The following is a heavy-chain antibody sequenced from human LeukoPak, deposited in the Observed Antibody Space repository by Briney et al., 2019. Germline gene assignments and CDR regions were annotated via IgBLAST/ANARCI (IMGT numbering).Heavy chain of an antibody. D-gene: IGHD3-22*01. Sequence: PGGSLRLSCAASGFTFSSYSMNWVRQAPGKGLEWVSYISSSSSTIYYADSVKGRFTISRDNAKNSLYLQMNSLRAEDTAVYYCARGDWGYYDSSGYSDYWGQGTLVTVSS. CDR2: ISSSSSTI. CDR3: ARGDWGYYDSSGYSDY. V-gene: IGHV3-48*04. J-gene: IGHJ4*02. CDR1: GFTFSSYS.